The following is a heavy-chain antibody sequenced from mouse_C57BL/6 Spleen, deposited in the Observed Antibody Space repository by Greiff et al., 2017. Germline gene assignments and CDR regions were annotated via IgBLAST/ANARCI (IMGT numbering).Heavy chain of an antibody. J-gene: IGHJ2*01. CDR3: ARSGGTTVVVPSYYFDY. CDR2: INPNNGGT. CDR1: GYTFTDYN. V-gene: IGHV1-22*01. D-gene: IGHD1-1*01. Sequence: EVQLQQSGPELVKPGASVKMSCKASGYTFTDYNMHWVKQSHGKSLEWIGYINPNNGGTSYNQKFKGKATLTVNKSSSTAYMELRSLTSEDSAGYYCARSGGTTVVVPSYYFDYWGQGTTLTVSS.